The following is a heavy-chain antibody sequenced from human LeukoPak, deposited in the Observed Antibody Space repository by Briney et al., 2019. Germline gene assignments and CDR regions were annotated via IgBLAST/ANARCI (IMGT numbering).Heavy chain of an antibody. V-gene: IGHV4-61*01. J-gene: IGHJ4*02. Sequence: SETLSLTCAVSGYSISSGHYWGWIRQPPGKGLEWIGYIYYSGSTNYNPSLKSRVTISVDTSKNQFSLKLSSVTAADTAVYYCARDWAAAGFFFDYWGQGTLVTVSS. D-gene: IGHD6-13*01. CDR1: GYSISSGHY. CDR3: ARDWAAAGFFFDY. CDR2: IYYSGST.